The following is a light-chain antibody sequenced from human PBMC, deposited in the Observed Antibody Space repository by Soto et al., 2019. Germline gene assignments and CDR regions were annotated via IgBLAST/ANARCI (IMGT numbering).Light chain of an antibody. CDR2: EAT. CDR1: SSDIGASNF. V-gene: IGLV2-14*01. J-gene: IGLJ1*01. Sequence: QSVLTQPPSVSGSPGQSITVSCTGTSSDIGASNFVSWYQHLPGRAPKVIIFEATNRPSGVSDRFSGSKAGITASLTISGLQAADEADYFCVSYTTDDNFVFGTGTKVTVL. CDR3: VSYTTDDNFV.